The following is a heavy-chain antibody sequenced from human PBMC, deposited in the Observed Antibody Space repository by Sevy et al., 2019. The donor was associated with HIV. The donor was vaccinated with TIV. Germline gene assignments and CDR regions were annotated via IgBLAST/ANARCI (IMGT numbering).Heavy chain of an antibody. J-gene: IGHJ4*02. Sequence: ASVKVSCKASGYTFTGYYMHWVRQAPGQGLEWTGWINPNSGGTNYAQKFQGRVTMTRDTSISTAYMELSRLRSDDAAVYYCARGLGDSSSSERDYWGQGTLVTVSS. CDR3: ARGLGDSSSSERDY. CDR1: GYTFTGYY. D-gene: IGHD6-6*01. V-gene: IGHV1-2*02. CDR2: INPNSGGT.